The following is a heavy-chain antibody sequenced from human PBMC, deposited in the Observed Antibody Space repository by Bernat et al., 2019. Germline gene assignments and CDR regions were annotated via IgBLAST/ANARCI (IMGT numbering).Heavy chain of an antibody. V-gene: IGHV3-23*01. CDR1: GFTFNNYA. CDR2: INGGAAST. D-gene: IGHD1-1*01. Sequence: EVQLLESGGGLVQPGGSLRLSCAASGFTFNNYAMSWVRQAPGKGLEWVSTINGGAASTYYTDSVKGRFTISRDNSKNTVYLQMNSLRAGDTAVYYCARWNWYLDLWGRGTLVTVSS. J-gene: IGHJ2*01. CDR3: ARWNWYLDL.